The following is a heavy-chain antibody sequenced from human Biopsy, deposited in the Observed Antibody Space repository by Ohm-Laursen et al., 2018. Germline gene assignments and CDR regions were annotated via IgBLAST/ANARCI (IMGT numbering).Heavy chain of an antibody. Sequence: GSSVKVSCKAPGGTFSNYGVNWVRQAPGQGLEWLGVNIPMFGTANYAQMFQGRVTISADESTSTSYMELSSLTTEDTAIYYCARGPHSGSHSCFDYWGRGTLVTVSS. CDR3: ARGPHSGSHSCFDY. J-gene: IGHJ4*02. V-gene: IGHV1-69*01. D-gene: IGHD1-26*01. CDR1: GGTFSNYG. CDR2: NIPMFGTA.